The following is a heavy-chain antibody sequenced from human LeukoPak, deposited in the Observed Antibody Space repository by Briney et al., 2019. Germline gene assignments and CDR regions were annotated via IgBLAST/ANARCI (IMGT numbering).Heavy chain of an antibody. Sequence: ASVKVSCKASGYTFTGYYMHWVRQAPGQGLEWMGWINPNSGGTNYAQKFQGRVTMTRDTSISTAYMELSRLRSDDTAVYYCAREVSYSSGWGDFDYWGQGTLVTVSS. D-gene: IGHD6-19*01. CDR3: AREVSYSSGWGDFDY. CDR2: INPNSGGT. V-gene: IGHV1-2*02. CDR1: GYTFTGYY. J-gene: IGHJ4*02.